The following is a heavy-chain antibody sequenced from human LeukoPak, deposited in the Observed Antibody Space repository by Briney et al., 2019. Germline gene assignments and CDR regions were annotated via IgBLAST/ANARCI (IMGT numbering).Heavy chain of an antibody. CDR1: GGTFSSYA. J-gene: IGHJ4*02. D-gene: IGHD6-19*01. CDR2: INPNSGGT. V-gene: IGHV1-2*04. Sequence: ASVKVSCKASGGTFSSYAISWVRQAPGQGLEWMGWINPNSGGTNYAQKFQGWVTMTRDTSISTAYMELSRLRSDDTAVYYCARESHSSGWDPFDYWGQGTLVTVSS. CDR3: ARESHSSGWDPFDY.